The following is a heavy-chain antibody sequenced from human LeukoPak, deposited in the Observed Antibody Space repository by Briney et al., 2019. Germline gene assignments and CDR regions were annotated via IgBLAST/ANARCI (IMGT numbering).Heavy chain of an antibody. Sequence: ASVKLSCKASDYTFTSYGINWVRQAPGQGLEWMGWIGAYTGNTNYAQKLQGRVTMTTDTSTSTAYMELRSLRSDDTAVYYCARFLDRDGYNFFDYWGQGTLVTVSS. CDR3: ARFLDRDGYNFFDY. CDR2: IGAYTGNT. J-gene: IGHJ4*02. D-gene: IGHD5-24*01. V-gene: IGHV1-18*01. CDR1: DYTFTSYG.